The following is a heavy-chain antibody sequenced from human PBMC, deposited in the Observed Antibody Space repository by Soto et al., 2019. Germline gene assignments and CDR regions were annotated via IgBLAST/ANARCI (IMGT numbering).Heavy chain of an antibody. J-gene: IGHJ5*02. CDR2: ISGSGGST. V-gene: IGHV3-23*01. CDR3: AKVPDHCLVRDWYDP. CDR1: GFTFSSYA. Sequence: GSLRLSCAASGFTFSSYAMSWVRQAPGKGLEWVSAISGSGGSTYYADSVKGRFTISRDNSKNTLYLQMNSLRAEDTAVYYCAKVPDHCLVRDWYDPWGQGTLVTVSS. D-gene: IGHD6-13*01.